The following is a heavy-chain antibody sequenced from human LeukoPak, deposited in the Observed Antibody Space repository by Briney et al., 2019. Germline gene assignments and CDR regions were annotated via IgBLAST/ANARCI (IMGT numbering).Heavy chain of an antibody. D-gene: IGHD2-15*01. CDR3: ARYVRYCSGGSCHSEFDY. Sequence: PSETLSLTCTVSGDSINNYYWSWIRQPPGKGLEWIGYIYYSGSTNYNPSLKSRVTISVDTSKKQFSLKLSSVTAADTAMYYCARYVRYCSGGSCHSEFDYWGQGTLVTVSS. CDR1: GDSINNYY. J-gene: IGHJ4*02. CDR2: IYYSGST. V-gene: IGHV4-59*01.